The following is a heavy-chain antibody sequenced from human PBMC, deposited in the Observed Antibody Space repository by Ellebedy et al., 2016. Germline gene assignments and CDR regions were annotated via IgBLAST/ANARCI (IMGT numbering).Heavy chain of an antibody. V-gene: IGHV3-23*01. CDR3: ANVGGSGSYYNGY. Sequence: GKSLKISCEASGFPFSSHAMSWVRQAPGKGPEWISAVVGSGERTFYADSVKGRFTISRDNSKNRLYLQMNSLKVEDTATYYCANVGGSGSYYNGYWGLGTLVTVSS. D-gene: IGHD3-10*01. CDR2: VVGSGERT. J-gene: IGHJ4*02. CDR1: GFPFSSHA.